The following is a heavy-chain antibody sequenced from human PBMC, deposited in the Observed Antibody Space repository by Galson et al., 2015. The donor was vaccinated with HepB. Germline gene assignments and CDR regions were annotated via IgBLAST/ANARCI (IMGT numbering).Heavy chain of an antibody. Sequence: SCKASGYTFTAYYMHWVRQAPGQGLEWMGWLNPNTGDTQYAPKFQGRVTMTRDTSLRTAYMDLSSLRSDDTAIYYCARDRPADYWGQGTLVTVSS. CDR3: ARDRPADY. CDR2: LNPNTGDT. CDR1: GYTFTAYY. V-gene: IGHV1-2*02. J-gene: IGHJ4*02.